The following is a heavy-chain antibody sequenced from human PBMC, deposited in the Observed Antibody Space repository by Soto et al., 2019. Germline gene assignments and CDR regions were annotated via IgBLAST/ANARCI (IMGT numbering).Heavy chain of an antibody. Sequence: SETLSLTCTVSGGSISSYYWSWIRQPPGKGLEWIGYIYYSGSTNYNPSLKSRVTISVDTSKNQFSLKLSSVTAADTAVYYCARDYGSLGYYGMDVWGQGTTVTVSS. V-gene: IGHV4-59*01. J-gene: IGHJ6*02. D-gene: IGHD4-17*01. CDR3: ARDYGSLGYYGMDV. CDR2: IYYSGST. CDR1: GGSISSYY.